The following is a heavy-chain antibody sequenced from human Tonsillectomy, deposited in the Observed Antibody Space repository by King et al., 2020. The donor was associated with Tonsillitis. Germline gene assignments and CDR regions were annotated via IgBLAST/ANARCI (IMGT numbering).Heavy chain of an antibody. CDR2: ISSTSTYI. J-gene: IGHJ3*02. V-gene: IGHV3-11*06. D-gene: IGHD5-24*01. Sequence: VQLVESGGGLVKPGGSLRLSCAASGFDLSDYYMSWIRQAPGKGLVWVSYISSTSTYIDYADSLKGRFTISRDNAKNSLYLQMNTLRAEDTAVYYCARVRDGYHYDAFDIWGQGTVVTVSS. CDR1: GFDLSDYY. CDR3: ARVRDGYHYDAFDI.